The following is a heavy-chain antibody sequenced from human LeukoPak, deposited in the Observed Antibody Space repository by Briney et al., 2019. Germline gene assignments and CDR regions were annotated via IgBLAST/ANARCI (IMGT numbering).Heavy chain of an antibody. V-gene: IGHV3-66*01. J-gene: IGHJ4*02. CDR1: GFSVDGNY. CDR2: IFSGDSI. CDR3: ARVIWFGESKRDY. Sequence: GGSLRLSCAASGFSVDGNYMTWVRQAPGKGLERVSVIFSGDSIYYADSVKGRFTISRDNSKNTLNLQMNSLRAEDTAVYYCARVIWFGESKRDYWGQGTLVTVSS. D-gene: IGHD3-10*01.